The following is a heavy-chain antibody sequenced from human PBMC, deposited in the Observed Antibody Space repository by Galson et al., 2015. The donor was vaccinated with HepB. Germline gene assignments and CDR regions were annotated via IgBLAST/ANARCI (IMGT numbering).Heavy chain of an antibody. Sequence: SLRLSCAASGFTFSNYAMSWVRQVPGKGLECVSIISGSGTTTNYADSVKGRFTISRDNSKNTLYLQMNSLRAGDTAVYYCAKDQGNDCDTIAYYYWGQGTLVTVSS. CDR3: AKDQGNDCDTIAYYY. CDR2: ISGSGTTT. D-gene: IGHD3-22*01. V-gene: IGHV3-23*01. CDR1: GFTFSNYA. J-gene: IGHJ4*02.